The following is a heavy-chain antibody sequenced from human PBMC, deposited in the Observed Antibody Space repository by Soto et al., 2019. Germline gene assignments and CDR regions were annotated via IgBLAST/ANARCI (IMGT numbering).Heavy chain of an antibody. CDR3: ASAKQLCLRRINNGYSV. J-gene: IGHJ4*02. CDR1: GGTFSTYA. D-gene: IGHD5-12*01. CDR2: IIPMFGTA. Sequence: QVQLVQSGAEVKKPESSVKVSCKAPGGTFSTYAISWVRQAPGQGLEWMGGIIPMFGTANYTQRFQDRVTINAYESTNTVYMELSSLRSEDTAMYFFASAKQLCLRRINNGYSVCGQGTLVTVSS. V-gene: IGHV1-69*12.